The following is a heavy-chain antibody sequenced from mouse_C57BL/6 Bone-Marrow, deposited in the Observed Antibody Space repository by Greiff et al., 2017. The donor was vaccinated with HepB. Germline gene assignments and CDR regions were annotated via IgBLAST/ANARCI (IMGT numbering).Heavy chain of an antibody. J-gene: IGHJ1*03. D-gene: IGHD1-1*01. CDR1: GYTFTSYG. CDR3: AGTTVVAHWYFDV. Sequence: VQLQQSGAELARPGASVKLSCKASGYTFTSYGISWVKQRTGQGLEWIGEIYPRSGNTYYNEKFKGKATLTADKSSSTAYMELRSLTSEDSAVYFCAGTTVVAHWYFDVWGTGTTVTVSS. V-gene: IGHV1-81*01. CDR2: IYPRSGNT.